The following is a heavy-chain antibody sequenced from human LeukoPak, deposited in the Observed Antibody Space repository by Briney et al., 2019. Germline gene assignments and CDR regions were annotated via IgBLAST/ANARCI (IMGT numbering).Heavy chain of an antibody. CDR2: VYHSGST. CDR3: ARGNYYDSSGYFYYYYGMDV. D-gene: IGHD3-22*01. V-gene: IGHV4-30-2*01. CDR1: GGYISSGGYS. J-gene: IGHJ6*02. Sequence: SQTLSLTCAVSGGYISSGGYSWSWIRQPPGKGLEWIGYVYHSGSTYYNPSLKSRVTISVDRSKNQFSLKLSSVTAADTAVYYCARGNYYDSSGYFYYYYGMDVWGQGTTVTVSS.